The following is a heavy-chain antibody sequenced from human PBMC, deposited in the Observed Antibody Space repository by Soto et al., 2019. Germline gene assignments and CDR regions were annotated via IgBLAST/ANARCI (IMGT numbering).Heavy chain of an antibody. Sequence: GGSLRLSCAASGFTFSSYDMHWVRQATGKGLEWVSAIGTAGDTYYPGSVKGRFTISRENAKKSLYLQMNSLGAGDTAVYYCARVLGSGSAIDYWGQGTLVTVSS. CDR2: IGTAGDT. CDR1: GFTFSSYD. V-gene: IGHV3-13*01. CDR3: ARVLGSGSAIDY. J-gene: IGHJ4*02. D-gene: IGHD3-10*01.